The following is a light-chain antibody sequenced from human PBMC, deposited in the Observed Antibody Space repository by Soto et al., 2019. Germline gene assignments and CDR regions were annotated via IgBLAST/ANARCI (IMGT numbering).Light chain of an antibody. J-gene: IGKJ1*01. V-gene: IGKV3-15*01. CDR1: QSVSSSY. CDR3: HQYNFWPT. Sequence: EIVLTPSPGTLSLSPVERATLSCRASQSVSSSYLAWYQQKPGQGPRLLIYGASTRATGIPARFSGSGSGTEFTLTISSLQSEDFAVYYCHQYNFWPTFGQGTKVDIK. CDR2: GAS.